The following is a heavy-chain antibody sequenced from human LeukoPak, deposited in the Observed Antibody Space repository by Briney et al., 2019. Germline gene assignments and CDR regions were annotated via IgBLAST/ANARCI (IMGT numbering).Heavy chain of an antibody. CDR2: IYYSGST. CDR3: ARQGNVDYYMDV. J-gene: IGHJ6*03. CDR1: GGSISSYY. V-gene: IGHV4-59*08. Sequence: PSETLSLTCTVSGGSISSYYWSWIRQPPGKGLEWIGYIYYSGSTNYNPSLKSRVTISVDTSKNQFSLKLSSVTAADTAVYYCARQGNVDYYMDVWGKGTTVTVSS. D-gene: IGHD1-1*01.